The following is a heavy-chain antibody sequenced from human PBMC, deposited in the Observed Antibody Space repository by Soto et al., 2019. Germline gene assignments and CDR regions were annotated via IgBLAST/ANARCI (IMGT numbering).Heavy chain of an antibody. J-gene: IGHJ6*02. D-gene: IGHD1-1*01. CDR2: IMPVFPTP. CDR1: GGTFSTSA. Sequence: QVQLVQSGAEVKKPGSSVKVSCKASGGTFSTSAISWVRQAPGQGLEWVGGIMPVFPTPDYAQNFQGRVTITADXAXAXAXLELTSLRADDTAVYYCARDKDRLQLGGNYYYILDVWGQGTAITVSS. V-gene: IGHV1-69*12. CDR3: ARDKDRLQLGGNYYYILDV.